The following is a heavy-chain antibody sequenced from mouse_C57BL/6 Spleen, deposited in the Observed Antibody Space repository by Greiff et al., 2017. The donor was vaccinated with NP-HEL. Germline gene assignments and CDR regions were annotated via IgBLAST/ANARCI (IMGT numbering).Heavy chain of an antibody. CDR3: ATQAYYSNYGGAMDD. V-gene: IGHV2-9-1*01. J-gene: IGHJ4*01. D-gene: IGHD2-5*01. CDR2: IWTGGGT. Sequence: VKLMESGPGLVAPSQSLSITCTVSGFSLTSYAISWVRQPPGKGLEWLGVIWTGGGTNYNSALKSRLSISKDNSKSQVFLKMNSLQTDDTARYYCATQAYYSNYGGAMDDWGQGTSVTVSS. CDR1: GFSLTSYA.